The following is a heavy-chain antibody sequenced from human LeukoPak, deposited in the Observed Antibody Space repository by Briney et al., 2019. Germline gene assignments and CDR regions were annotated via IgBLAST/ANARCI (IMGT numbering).Heavy chain of an antibody. J-gene: IGHJ3*01. Sequence: GGSLRPSCAASEFTFGNFAMSWVRQAPGKGLEWVSYIRGGGAGALYADSVKGRFTVSRDNSRSTLYLQMNSLRVEDTAVYYCAKCSQSYGNDAFDLWGPGTMVTVSS. CDR2: IRGGGAGA. V-gene: IGHV3-23*01. D-gene: IGHD3-16*01. CDR3: AKCSQSYGNDAFDL. CDR1: EFTFGNFA.